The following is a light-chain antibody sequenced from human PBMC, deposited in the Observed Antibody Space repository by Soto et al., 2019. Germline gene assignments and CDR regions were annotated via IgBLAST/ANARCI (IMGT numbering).Light chain of an antibody. CDR1: QSISSW. J-gene: IGKJ1*01. CDR2: DAS. Sequence: IQMTHSPSTLSASVRDRVTITCRASQSISSWLAWYQQKPGKAPKLLIYDASSLESGVPSRFSGSGSGTEFTLTISSLQPDDFATYYCQQYNSYSPKFGQGTKVDIK. V-gene: IGKV1-5*01. CDR3: QQYNSYSPK.